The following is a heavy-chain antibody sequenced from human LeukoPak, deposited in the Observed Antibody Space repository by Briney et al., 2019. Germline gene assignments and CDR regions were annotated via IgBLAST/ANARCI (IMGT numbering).Heavy chain of an antibody. CDR1: GYSFTNYW. D-gene: IGHD3-10*01. CDR3: ARSLTMVRGVITCFDY. J-gene: IGHJ4*02. CDR2: IYPGDSDT. V-gene: IGHV5-51*01. Sequence: GESLKISCKGSGYSFTNYWIGWVRQMPGEGLEWMGIIYPGDSDTRYSPSFQGQVTISADKSISTAYLQWSSLKASDTAMYYCARSLTMVRGVITCFDYWGQGTLVTVSS.